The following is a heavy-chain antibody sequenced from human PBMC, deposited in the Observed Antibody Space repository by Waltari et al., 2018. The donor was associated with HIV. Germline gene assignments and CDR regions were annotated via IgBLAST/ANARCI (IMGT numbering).Heavy chain of an antibody. CDR2: IGTAGDT. D-gene: IGHD3-16*01. V-gene: IGHV3-13*01. CDR3: ARTLAQGWGLDY. Sequence: EVQLVSPGGGFVASGGSLKLSCAASGSTFLRYYLHWVRHATGKGLEWVSAIGTAGDTYKRGSVKGRFTISRENAKNSLYLQMNSLRAEDTAVYYCARTLAQGWGLDYWGQGTLVTVAS. J-gene: IGHJ4*02. CDR1: GSTFLRYY.